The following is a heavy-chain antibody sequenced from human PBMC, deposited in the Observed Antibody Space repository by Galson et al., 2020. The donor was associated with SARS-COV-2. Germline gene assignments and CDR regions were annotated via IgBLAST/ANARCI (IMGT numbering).Heavy chain of an antibody. CDR2: IDPSDSYT. J-gene: IGHJ4*02. Sequence: GESLKISCKGSGYSFTSYWISWVRQMPGKGLEWMGRIDPSDSYTNYSPSFQGHVTISADKSISTAYLQWSSLKASDTAMYYCARQTRYCSGGSCYDLFDYWGQGTLVTVSS. CDR1: GYSFTSYW. V-gene: IGHV5-10-1*01. D-gene: IGHD2-15*01. CDR3: ARQTRYCSGGSCYDLFDY.